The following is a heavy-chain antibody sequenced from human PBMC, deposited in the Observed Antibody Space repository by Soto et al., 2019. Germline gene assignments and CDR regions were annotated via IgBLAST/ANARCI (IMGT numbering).Heavy chain of an antibody. V-gene: IGHV1-8*01. CDR1: GYTFTSYD. Sequence: QVQLVQSGAEVKKPGASVKVSCKASGYTFTSYDINWVRQATGQGLEWMGWMNPNSGNTGYAQKFQGRVTMTRNTSISTAYMELSSLRSEHTAVYYCARKAGQYLLLAYNWFDPWGQGTLVTVSS. CDR2: MNPNSGNT. J-gene: IGHJ5*02. D-gene: IGHD2-2*01. CDR3: ARKAGQYLLLAYNWFDP.